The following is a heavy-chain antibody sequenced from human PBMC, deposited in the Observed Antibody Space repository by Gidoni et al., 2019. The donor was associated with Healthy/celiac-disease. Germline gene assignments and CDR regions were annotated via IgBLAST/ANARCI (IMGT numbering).Heavy chain of an antibody. J-gene: IGHJ4*02. D-gene: IGHD1-7*01. Sequence: EVQLVESGRGLVKPGGSLRLSCAPSGFTFSSYSMNWVRQAPGKGLEWVSSISSSSSYIYYADSVKGRFAISRDNAKNSLYLQMNSLRAEDTAVYYCARTGLELDFDYWGQGTLVTVSS. CDR3: ARTGLELDFDY. CDR2: ISSSSSYI. V-gene: IGHV3-21*01. CDR1: GFTFSSYS.